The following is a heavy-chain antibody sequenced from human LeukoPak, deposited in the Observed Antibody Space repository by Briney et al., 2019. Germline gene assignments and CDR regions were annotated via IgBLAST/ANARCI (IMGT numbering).Heavy chain of an antibody. CDR2: MNPNSGNT. CDR3: ARGQSSSWSGTPNY. J-gene: IGHJ4*02. Sequence: ASVKVSRKASGYTFTSYDINWVRQATGQGLEWMGWMNPNSGNTGYAQKFQGRVTMTRNTSISTAYMELSSLRSEDTAVYYCARGQSSSWSGTPNYWGQGTLVTVSS. CDR1: GYTFTSYD. V-gene: IGHV1-8*01. D-gene: IGHD6-13*01.